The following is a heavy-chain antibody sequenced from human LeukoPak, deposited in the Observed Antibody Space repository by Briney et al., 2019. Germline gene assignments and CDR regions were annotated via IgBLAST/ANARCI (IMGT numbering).Heavy chain of an antibody. CDR2: IYYSGST. D-gene: IGHD3-16*01. Sequence: SETLSLTCTVSGGSISSYYWSWIRQPPGKGLEWIGYIYYSGSTNYNPSLKSRVTISVDTSKNQFSLKLSSVTAADTAVYYCARERADTPDAFDIWGQGTIVTVSS. CDR3: ARERADTPDAFDI. J-gene: IGHJ3*02. V-gene: IGHV4-59*01. CDR1: GGSISSYY.